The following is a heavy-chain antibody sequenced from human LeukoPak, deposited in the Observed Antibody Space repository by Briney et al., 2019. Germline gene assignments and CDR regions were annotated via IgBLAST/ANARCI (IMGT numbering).Heavy chain of an antibody. CDR2: ISSDGTYT. D-gene: IGHD3-22*01. CDR1: GFTFSSHL. J-gene: IGHJ4*02. V-gene: IGHV3-74*01. CDR3: AKGDNYYDSSGYYPY. Sequence: PGGSLRLSCAASGFTFSSHLMHWVRQAPGKGLVWVSRISSDGTYTNYADSVRGRFTISRDNAKNTLYLQMNSLRAEDTAVYYCAKGDNYYDSSGYYPYWGQGTLVTVSS.